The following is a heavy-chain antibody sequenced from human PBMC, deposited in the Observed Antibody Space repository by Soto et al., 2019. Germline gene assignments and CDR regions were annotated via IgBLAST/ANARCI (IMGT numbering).Heavy chain of an antibody. CDR1: GGSISSGDYY. CDR3: ARAEILTVVVTAITDAFDI. Sequence: SETLSLTCTVSGGSISSGDYYWSWIRQPPGKGLEWIGYIYCSGSTYYNPSLKSRFTILVDTYKNQFSLKLSSVTAADTAVYYCARAEILTVVVTAITDAFDIWGQGTMVTVSS. D-gene: IGHD2-21*02. J-gene: IGHJ3*02. CDR2: IYCSGST. V-gene: IGHV4-30-4*01.